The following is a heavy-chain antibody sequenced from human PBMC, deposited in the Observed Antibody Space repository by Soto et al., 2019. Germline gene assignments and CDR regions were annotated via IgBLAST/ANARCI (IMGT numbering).Heavy chain of an antibody. CDR1: GGSISSYY. J-gene: IGHJ4*02. CDR2: VYYSGST. CDR3: ARSRSGWTGAMDY. D-gene: IGHD6-19*01. Sequence: QVQLQESGPGLVKPSETLSLTCTVSGGSISSYYWSWIRQPPGQGLEWIGNVYYSGSTNYNPSLKSRVTISVDTANNQFSLRLTAVTAADTAVFYCARSRSGWTGAMDYWGQETLVTVSS. V-gene: IGHV4-59*08.